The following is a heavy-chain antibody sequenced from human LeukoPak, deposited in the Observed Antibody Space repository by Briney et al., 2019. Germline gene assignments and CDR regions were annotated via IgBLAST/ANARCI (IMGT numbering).Heavy chain of an antibody. CDR1: GFTFSSYA. J-gene: IGHJ4*02. CDR2: ISYDGSKK. Sequence: TGGSLRLSCAASGFTFSSYAMHWVRQAPGKGLEWVAVISYDGSKKYYADSVKGRFTISRDNSKNTLYLQMNSLRAEDTAMYYCARDPPGGDYLFDFWGQGILVTVSS. CDR3: ARDPPGGDYLFDF. D-gene: IGHD2-21*01. V-gene: IGHV3-30-3*01.